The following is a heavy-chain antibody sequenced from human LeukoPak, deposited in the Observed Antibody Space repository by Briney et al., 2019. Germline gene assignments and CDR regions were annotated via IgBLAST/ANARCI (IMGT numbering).Heavy chain of an antibody. Sequence: GGSLRLSCAASGFTVSSNYMSWVRQAPGKGLEWVSVIYSGGSTYYADSVKGRFTISRDNSKNTLYLQMNSLRAEDTAVYYCARNSPDSSGWYYFDYWGQGTLVTVSS. J-gene: IGHJ4*02. CDR1: GFTVSSNY. D-gene: IGHD6-19*01. CDR2: IYSGGST. V-gene: IGHV3-53*01. CDR3: ARNSPDSSGWYYFDY.